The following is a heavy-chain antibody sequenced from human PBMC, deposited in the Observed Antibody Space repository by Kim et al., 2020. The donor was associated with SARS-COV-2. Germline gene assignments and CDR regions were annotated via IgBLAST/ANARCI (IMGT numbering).Heavy chain of an antibody. V-gene: IGHV4-34*01. D-gene: IGHD3-22*01. J-gene: IGHJ5*02. CDR1: GGSFSGYY. CDR3: ARAGEDDSSGYTNWFDP. CDR2: INHSGST. Sequence: SETLSLTCAVYGGSFSGYYWSWIRQPPGKGLEWIGEINHSGSTNYNPSLKSRVTISVDTSKNQFSLKLSSVTAADTAVYYCARAGEDDSSGYTNWFDPWGQGTLVTVSS.